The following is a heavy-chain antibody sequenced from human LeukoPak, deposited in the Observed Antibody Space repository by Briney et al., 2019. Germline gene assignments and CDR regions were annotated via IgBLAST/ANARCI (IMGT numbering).Heavy chain of an antibody. CDR2: IRNRGYGGAS. CDR1: GFRFGDYA. CDR3: HTTLVGGWIEHP. D-gene: IGHD3-10*01. J-gene: IGHJ5*02. V-gene: IGHV3-49*04. Sequence: GGSLRLSCTASGFRFGDYAVSWVRQAPGKGLEWVGFIRNRGYGGASEYAASVKGRFTISRDDSKSIAYLQLNSPQIEDTAVYYCHTTLVGGWIEHPWGQGTLVTVSS.